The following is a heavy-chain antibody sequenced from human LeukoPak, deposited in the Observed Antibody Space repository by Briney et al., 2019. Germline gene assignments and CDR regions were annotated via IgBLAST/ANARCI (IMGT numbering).Heavy chain of an antibody. D-gene: IGHD3-16*02. CDR3: ARGSHLLLRLTYYDYVWGSYRSNIYFDY. CDR1: GGSFSGYY. V-gene: IGHV4-34*01. J-gene: IGHJ4*02. Sequence: SETLSLTCAVYGGSFSGYYWSWIRRPPGKGLEWIGEINHSGSTNYNPSLKSRVTISVDTSKNQFSLKLSSVTAADTAVYYCARGSHLLLRLTYYDYVWGSYRSNIYFDYWGQGTLVTVSS. CDR2: INHSGST.